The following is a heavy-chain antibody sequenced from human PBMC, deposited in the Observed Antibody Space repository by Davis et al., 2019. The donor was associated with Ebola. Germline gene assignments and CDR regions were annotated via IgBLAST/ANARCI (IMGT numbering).Heavy chain of an antibody. CDR2: IYNSGRT. D-gene: IGHD6-13*01. V-gene: IGHV4-59*02. CDR3: ARGGGSC. J-gene: IGHJ4*02. CDR1: GGSVSSYY. Sequence: SETLSLTCSVSGGSVSSYYWSWIRQPPGKALEWIGYIYNSGRTNYNPSLKSRVTMSVDTSKNQFSLKLSSVTAADTAVYYCARGGGSCWGQGTLVTVSS.